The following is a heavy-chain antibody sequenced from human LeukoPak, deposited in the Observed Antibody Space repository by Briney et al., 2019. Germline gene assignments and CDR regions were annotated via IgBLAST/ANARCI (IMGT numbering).Heavy chain of an antibody. D-gene: IGHD3-10*01. Sequence: ASVKVSCKASGYTFTGYYMHWVRQAPGQGLEWMGWINPNSGGTNYAQKFQGRVTMTRDTSIGTAYMELSRLRSDDTAVYYCARDRRTSSLWFGTNRNWFDPWGQGTLVTVSS. CDR2: INPNSGGT. V-gene: IGHV1-2*02. CDR3: ARDRRTSSLWFGTNRNWFDP. CDR1: GYTFTGYY. J-gene: IGHJ5*02.